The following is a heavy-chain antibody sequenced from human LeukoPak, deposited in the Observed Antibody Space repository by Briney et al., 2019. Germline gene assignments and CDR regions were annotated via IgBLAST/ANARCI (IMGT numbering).Heavy chain of an antibody. CDR1: GFTFSSYS. D-gene: IGHD3-10*01. J-gene: IGHJ4*02. CDR3: AKSKRGTMVRGVFDY. Sequence: QAGGSLRLSCAASGFTFSSYSMNWVRQAPGKGLEWVSYISSSSSTIYYADSVKGRFTISRDNARNSLYPQMNSLRAEDTALYYCAKSKRGTMVRGVFDYWGQGTLVTVS. CDR2: ISSSSSTI. V-gene: IGHV3-48*04.